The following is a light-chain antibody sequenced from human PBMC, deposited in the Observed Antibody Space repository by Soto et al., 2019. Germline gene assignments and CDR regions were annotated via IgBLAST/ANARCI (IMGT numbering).Light chain of an antibody. Sequence: EIVLTQSPGTLPLFTGDRATLSCRASQSVRNSHLAWYQQKHGQAPRLLIYVASSRASGISDRLSGSGSGTNFSLTISRLEREDLAVYYAQHYCSSPLSTFGQGAKVDIK. J-gene: IGKJ1*01. CDR2: VAS. V-gene: IGKV3-20*01. CDR1: QSVRNSH. CDR3: QHYCSSPLST.